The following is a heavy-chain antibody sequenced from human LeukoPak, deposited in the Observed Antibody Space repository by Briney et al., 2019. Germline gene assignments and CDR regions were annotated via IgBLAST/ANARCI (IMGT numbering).Heavy chain of an antibody. CDR3: ARDRNYYDTSGYEFDF. J-gene: IGHJ4*02. V-gene: IGHV3-21*01. Sequence: GGSLGLSCAASGFTFSAYSMNWVRQAPGKGLEWVSSISSSSSYIYYADSVEGRFSISRDNAKNSLFLQMNSLRAEDTAVYYCARDRNYYDTSGYEFDFWGQGTLVTVSS. CDR2: ISSSSSYI. D-gene: IGHD3-22*01. CDR1: GFTFSAYS.